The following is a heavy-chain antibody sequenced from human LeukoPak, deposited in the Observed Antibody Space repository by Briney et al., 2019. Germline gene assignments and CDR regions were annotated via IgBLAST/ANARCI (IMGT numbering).Heavy chain of an antibody. D-gene: IGHD6-6*01. Sequence: GGSLRLSCAASGFTFSSYWMHWVRQAPGKGLVWVSRINGDGSSTAYADSVKGRFTISRDNAKNTLYLQMNSLTAEDTAVYYCARVPPWYFDLWGRGTLVTVSS. V-gene: IGHV3-74*01. CDR1: GFTFSSYW. J-gene: IGHJ2*01. CDR2: INGDGSST. CDR3: ARVPPWYFDL.